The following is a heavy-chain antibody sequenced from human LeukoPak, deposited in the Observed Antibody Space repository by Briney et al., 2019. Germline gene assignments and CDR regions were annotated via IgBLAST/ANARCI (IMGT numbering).Heavy chain of an antibody. Sequence: PSETLSLTCTVSGGSISSYYWSWIRQPPGKGLEWIGYIYYSGSTNYNPSLKSRVTISVDTSKNQFSLKLRSVTAADTAVYYCARGSLGYSSSWSYRIDDFDIWGQGTMVTVSS. J-gene: IGHJ3*02. CDR2: IYYSGST. D-gene: IGHD6-13*01. V-gene: IGHV4-59*01. CDR3: ARGSLGYSSSWSYRIDDFDI. CDR1: GGSISSYY.